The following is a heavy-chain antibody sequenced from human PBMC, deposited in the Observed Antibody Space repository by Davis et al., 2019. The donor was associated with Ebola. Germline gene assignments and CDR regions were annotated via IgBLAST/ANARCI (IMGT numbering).Heavy chain of an antibody. CDR1: GGSISGYY. CDR3: ARDRAPSVYHGLAV. CDR2: IYYSGTT. D-gene: IGHD3-16*02. Sequence: MPSETLSLTCIVSGGSISGYYWSWIQQFPGKGLEWIGNIYYSGTTNYNPSLKSRVTISVDTSKNQLSLKLTSVTAADTAEYFCARDRAPSVYHGLAVWGQGTTVTVSS. J-gene: IGHJ6*02. V-gene: IGHV4-59*01.